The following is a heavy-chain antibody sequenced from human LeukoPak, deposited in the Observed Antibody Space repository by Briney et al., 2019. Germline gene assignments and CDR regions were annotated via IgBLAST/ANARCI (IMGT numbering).Heavy chain of an antibody. V-gene: IGHV4-34*01. CDR2: INHSGST. J-gene: IGHJ4*02. CDR1: GGSFSGYY. D-gene: IGHD6-19*01. CDR3: ARVGKQWLVHL. Sequence: SETLSLTCAVYGGSFSGYYWSWIRQPPGKGLEWIGEINHSGSTNYNPSLKSRVTISVDTSKNQFSLKLSSVTAADTAVYYCARVGKQWLVHLWGQGTLVTASS.